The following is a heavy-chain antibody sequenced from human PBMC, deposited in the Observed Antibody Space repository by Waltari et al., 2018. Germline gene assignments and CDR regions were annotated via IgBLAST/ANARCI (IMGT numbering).Heavy chain of an antibody. CDR1: GYFISSGYT. CDR2: FYHSGNS. CDR3: AREEGTPHYGDYWYFDI. D-gene: IGHD4-17*01. Sequence: QVQLQESGPGLVKPSETLSLTCAVSGYFISSGYTWGWIRPPPGKGLEWIGSFYHSGNSYYNPSLKSRVTISVDTSKNQFSLKLSSVTAADTAVYYCAREEGTPHYGDYWYFDIWGRGTLVTVSS. J-gene: IGHJ2*01. V-gene: IGHV4-38-2*02.